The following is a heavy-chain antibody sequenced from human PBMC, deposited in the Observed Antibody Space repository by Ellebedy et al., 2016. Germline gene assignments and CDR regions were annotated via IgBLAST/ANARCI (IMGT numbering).Heavy chain of an antibody. D-gene: IGHD3-22*01. J-gene: IGHJ3*02. V-gene: IGHV4-59*13. Sequence: SETLSLTXTVSGASISTYYWSWFRQSPGRGLEWIGYIYYSGNTKNNPSFRGRVTISIDTSKNQFSLKLSSVTAADTAVYYCAGADHYYDTSMGAFEIWGQGTMVTVSS. CDR2: IYYSGNT. CDR1: GASISTYY. CDR3: AGADHYYDTSMGAFEI.